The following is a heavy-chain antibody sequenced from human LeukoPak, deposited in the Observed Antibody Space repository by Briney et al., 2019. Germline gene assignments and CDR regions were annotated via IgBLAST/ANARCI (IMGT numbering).Heavy chain of an antibody. CDR1: GFTFSDYY. CDR3: AREGIAAAAPFDY. D-gene: IGHD6-13*01. V-gene: IGHV3-11*01. J-gene: IGHJ4*02. Sequence: GGSLRLSCAASGFTFSDYYMSWIRQAPGKGPEWVSYISSSGTTIYNADSVKGRFTISRDNAKNSLFLQMNSLRAEDTAVYYCAREGIAAAAPFDYWGQGTLVTVSS. CDR2: ISSSGTTI.